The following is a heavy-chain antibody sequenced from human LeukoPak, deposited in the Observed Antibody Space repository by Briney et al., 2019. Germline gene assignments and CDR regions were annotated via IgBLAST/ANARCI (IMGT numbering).Heavy chain of an antibody. V-gene: IGHV1-8*01. CDR2: MNPNSGNT. J-gene: IGHJ6*02. Sequence: ASVKVSCKASGYTITSYDINWVRQATGQGLEWMGWMNPNSGNTGYAQKFQGRVTMTRNTSISTAYMELSSLRSEDTAVYYCAAYSNYYPYYYYYGMDVWGQGTTVTVSS. D-gene: IGHD4-11*01. CDR3: AAYSNYYPYYYYYGMDV. CDR1: GYTITSYD.